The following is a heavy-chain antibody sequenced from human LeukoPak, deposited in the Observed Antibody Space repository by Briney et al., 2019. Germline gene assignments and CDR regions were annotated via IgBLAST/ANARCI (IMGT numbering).Heavy chain of an antibody. V-gene: IGHV4-59*08. CDR3: ATYSAGRIDY. D-gene: IGHD1-14*01. Sequence: SETLSLTCTVSGGSISSYYWSWIRQPPGKGLEWIGYIYYSGSTNYNPSLKSRVTISVDTSKNQFSLKLSSVTAADTAVYYCATYSAGRIDYWGQGTLVIVSS. CDR2: IYYSGST. CDR1: GGSISSYY. J-gene: IGHJ4*02.